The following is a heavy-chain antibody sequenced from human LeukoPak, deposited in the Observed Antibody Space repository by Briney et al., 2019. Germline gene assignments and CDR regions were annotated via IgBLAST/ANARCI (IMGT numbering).Heavy chain of an antibody. CDR3: ARDMPLWGYYYYYYYMDV. J-gene: IGHJ6*03. V-gene: IGHV3-30*02. Sequence: GGSLRLSCAASGFTFSSYGMHWVRQAPGKGLEWVAFIRYDGSNKYYADSVKGRFTISRDNSKNTLYLQMNSLRAEDTAVYYCARDMPLWGYYYYYYYMDVWGKGTAVTVSS. CDR2: IRYDGSNK. D-gene: IGHD5-18*01. CDR1: GFTFSSYG.